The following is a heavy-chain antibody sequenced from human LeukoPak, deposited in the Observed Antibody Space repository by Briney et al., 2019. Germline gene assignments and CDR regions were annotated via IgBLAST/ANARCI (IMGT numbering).Heavy chain of an antibody. Sequence: PGGSLRLSCAASGFTFSSYAMHWVRQAPGKGLEYVSAISGNGGSTYYANSVKGRSTISRDNSKNTLYLQMGSLRAEDMAVYYCARVGNSGYDFGWFDPWGQGTLVTVSS. CDR3: ARVGNSGYDFGWFDP. D-gene: IGHD5-12*01. CDR2: ISGNGGST. V-gene: IGHV3-64*01. J-gene: IGHJ5*02. CDR1: GFTFSSYA.